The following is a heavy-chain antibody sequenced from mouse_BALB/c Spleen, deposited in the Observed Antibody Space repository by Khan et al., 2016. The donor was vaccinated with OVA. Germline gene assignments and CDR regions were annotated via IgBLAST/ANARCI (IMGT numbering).Heavy chain of an antibody. Sequence: QVQLKQSGAELARPGASVKLSFKASGYIFTDYNINWMRQRTGQGLEWIGEIYPGSDNTYYNERFKGKATLNVYKSSSTAYMHLSSLTSEDSAVYFCTREWAAWFPYWGQGTLVTVSA. CDR2: IYPGSDNT. J-gene: IGHJ3*01. CDR3: TREWAAWFPY. V-gene: IGHV1-77*01. CDR1: GYIFTDYN.